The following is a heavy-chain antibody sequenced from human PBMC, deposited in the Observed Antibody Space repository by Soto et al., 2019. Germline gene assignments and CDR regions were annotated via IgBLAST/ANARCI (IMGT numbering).Heavy chain of an antibody. Sequence: QVQLVQSGAEVKKPGSSVKVSCKASGGTFSSYAISWVRQVPGQGLEWMGGIIPIFGTANYAQKFQGRVTITADESTSTAYMELSSLRSEDTAVYYCATRGTYYYDSSGYFGYWGQGTLVTVSS. CDR2: IIPIFGTA. CDR1: GGTFSSYA. CDR3: ATRGTYYYDSSGYFGY. V-gene: IGHV1-69*01. D-gene: IGHD3-22*01. J-gene: IGHJ4*02.